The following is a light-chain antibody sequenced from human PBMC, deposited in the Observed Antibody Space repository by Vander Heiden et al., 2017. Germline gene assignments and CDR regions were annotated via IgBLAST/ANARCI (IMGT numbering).Light chain of an antibody. J-gene: IGKJ2*01. V-gene: IGKV1-8*01. CDR2: AAS. CDR1: QGISSY. CDR3: QQDDSYLYT. Sequence: AIRMTQSPSSLSASTGDRVTITCRASQGISSYLAWYQQKPGKAPKLLIYAASTLQSGVPSRFSGSGSGTDFTLTISCLQSEDFATYYCQQDDSYLYTFGQGTKLEIK.